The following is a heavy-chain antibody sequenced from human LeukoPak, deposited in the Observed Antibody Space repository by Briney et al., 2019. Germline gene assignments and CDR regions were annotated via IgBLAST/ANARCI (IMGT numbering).Heavy chain of an antibody. J-gene: IGHJ4*02. CDR3: ARARLTGYSVPLH. CDR1: GYTFTDYY. Sequence: GASVKVSCKASGYTFTDYYMFWVRQAPGQGLEWMGWINPNSGGANYAKKFQGRVTMTRDTSISTAYMELSSLTSDDTAVYYCARARLTGYSVPLHWGQGTLVTVSS. V-gene: IGHV1-2*02. D-gene: IGHD3-9*01. CDR2: INPNSGGA.